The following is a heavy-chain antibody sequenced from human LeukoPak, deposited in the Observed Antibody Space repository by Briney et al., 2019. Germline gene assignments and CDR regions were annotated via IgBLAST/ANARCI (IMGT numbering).Heavy chain of an antibody. Sequence: GASVKVSCKASGYSFISYYMHWVRQAPGQGLEWMGWINPNSGGTNYAQKFQGRVTMTRDTSISTAYMEVSRLTSDDTAVFYCAREGSGYPYWGQGTLVTVSS. V-gene: IGHV1-2*02. CDR2: INPNSGGT. J-gene: IGHJ4*02. D-gene: IGHD5-12*01. CDR3: AREGSGYPY. CDR1: GYSFISYY.